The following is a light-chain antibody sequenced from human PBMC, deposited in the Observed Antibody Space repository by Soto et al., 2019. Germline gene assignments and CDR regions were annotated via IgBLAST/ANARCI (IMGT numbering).Light chain of an antibody. CDR3: QQYDDLPIT. V-gene: IGKV1-33*01. J-gene: IGKJ5*01. Sequence: DIQMTQSPSSLFASVGDRVTITCQASQDISDFLNWYQQKPGKAPKVLIYDTSKLETGVPSRFSGSGSGTHFSLTISSRQSEDSATYYCQQYDDLPITFGQGTRLEI. CDR1: QDISDF. CDR2: DTS.